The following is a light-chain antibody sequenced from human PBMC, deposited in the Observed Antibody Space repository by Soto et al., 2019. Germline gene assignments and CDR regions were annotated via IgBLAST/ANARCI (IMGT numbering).Light chain of an antibody. CDR2: GNS. J-gene: IGLJ3*02. CDR3: QSYDSSLSGYWV. Sequence: QSVLTQPPSVSGAPGQRVTISCTGSSSNIGAGYGVHWYQHLPGTAPKLLIHGNSNRPSGVPDRFSGSKSGTSASLAITGLQAEDEADYYCQSYDSSLSGYWVFGGGTKLT. CDR1: SSNIGAGYG. V-gene: IGLV1-40*01.